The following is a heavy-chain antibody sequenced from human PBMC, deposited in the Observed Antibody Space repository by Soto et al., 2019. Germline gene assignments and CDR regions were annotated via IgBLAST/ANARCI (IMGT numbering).Heavy chain of an antibody. V-gene: IGHV3-64*01. CDR2: ISSNGGST. CDR3: AGDVFDF. Sequence: PGGSLRLSGAASGFTFSNYGIHWVRKAPGKGLEYVSAISSNGGSTYYAKSVKGRFTISRDNAKNTVFLQMGSLRAEDMGVYYCAGDVFDFGGQGTMVTVSS. J-gene: IGHJ3*01. CDR1: GFTFSNYG.